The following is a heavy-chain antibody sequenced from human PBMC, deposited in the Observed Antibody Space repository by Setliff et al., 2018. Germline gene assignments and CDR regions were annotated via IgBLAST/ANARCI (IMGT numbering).Heavy chain of an antibody. V-gene: IGHV1-69*05. J-gene: IGHJ6*03. Sequence: SVKVSCKASGGTFSNYGVSWVRQAPGQGLEWMGGTIPLLGTTDYAQKFHGRVTIITDESTSTAYMELSSLTSDDTAVYYCAREGVDTRSSTDYRYYMDVWGQGTTVTSP. D-gene: IGHD5-18*01. CDR1: GGTFSNYG. CDR3: AREGVDTRSSTDYRYYMDV. CDR2: TIPLLGTT.